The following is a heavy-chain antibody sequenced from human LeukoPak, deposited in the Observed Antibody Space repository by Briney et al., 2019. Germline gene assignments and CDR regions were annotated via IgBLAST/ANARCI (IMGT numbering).Heavy chain of an antibody. D-gene: IGHD3-10*01. CDR3: AKGFYYYGSGSYRYFEQ. V-gene: IGHV3-23*01. Sequence: GGSLRLSCAASGFTFNIYAMSWVRQAPGKGLAWVSAISRDGGSTYYADSVKGRFTISRDNSKNTVFLQMNSLRAEDTAVYYCAKGFYYYGSGSYRYFEQWGQGTLVTVSS. CDR1: GFTFNIYA. J-gene: IGHJ4*02. CDR2: ISRDGGST.